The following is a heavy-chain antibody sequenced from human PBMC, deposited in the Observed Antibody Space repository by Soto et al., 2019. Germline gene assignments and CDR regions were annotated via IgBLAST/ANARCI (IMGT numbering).Heavy chain of an antibody. V-gene: IGHV3-23*01. CDR2: LSDSGGSI. D-gene: IGHD6-13*01. CDR3: AKVSRSWYAGFFDL. Sequence: EVQLLESGGGLVQPGGSLRLSCTASGFTFSRHAMTWVRQAPGKGLEWVSGLSDSGGSIYYADSVKGRFTISRDNSVNTLYLQMNTLRAEDTAISSCAKVSRSWYAGFFDLWGQGTLVTVSS. CDR1: GFTFSRHA. J-gene: IGHJ4*02.